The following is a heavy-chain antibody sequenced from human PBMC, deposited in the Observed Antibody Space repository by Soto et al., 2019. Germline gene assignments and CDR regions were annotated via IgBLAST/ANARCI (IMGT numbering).Heavy chain of an antibody. D-gene: IGHD3-3*01. Sequence: ASVKVSCKASGYTFTSYGISWVRQAPGQGLEWMGWISAYNGNTNYAQKLQGRVTMTTDTSTSTAYMELRSLRSDDTAMYYCARDRPPITIFGVVIKNGDAFDIWGQGTMVTVSS. CDR2: ISAYNGNT. V-gene: IGHV1-18*01. CDR1: GYTFTSYG. CDR3: ARDRPPITIFGVVIKNGDAFDI. J-gene: IGHJ3*02.